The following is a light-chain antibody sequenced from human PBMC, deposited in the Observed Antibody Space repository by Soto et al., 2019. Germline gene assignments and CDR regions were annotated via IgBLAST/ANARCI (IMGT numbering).Light chain of an antibody. CDR3: CSFAGSSTYV. CDR2: DVS. J-gene: IGLJ1*01. Sequence: QSVLTQPRSVSGSPGQSVTISCTGTSSDVGTYDHVSWYQQHPGKAPKLMIYDVSKGPSGVPDRSSGSKSGNTASLTISGLQAEDEADYYCCSFAGSSTYVFGTGTKVTVL. CDR1: SSDVGTYDH. V-gene: IGLV2-11*01.